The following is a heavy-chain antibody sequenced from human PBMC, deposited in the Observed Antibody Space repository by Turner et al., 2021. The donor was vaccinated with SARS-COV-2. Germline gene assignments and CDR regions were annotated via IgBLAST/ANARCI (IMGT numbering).Heavy chain of an antibody. CDR2: ISPILVIA. Sequence: QVQLGQCGAGVKKPGSSVKVSCKAAGGTFSSYPISWVRQATGQGLEWMGSISPILVIAKDAQNSQGRVTITAYKSTSTSYMELSSLRSDDTAVYYGARYDVEIAAAGIGYYYCMDVWGQVTTFTVSS. V-gene: IGHV1-69*02. CDR3: ARYDVEIAAAGIGYYYCMDV. CDR1: GGTFSSYP. J-gene: IGHJ6*02. D-gene: IGHD6-13*01.